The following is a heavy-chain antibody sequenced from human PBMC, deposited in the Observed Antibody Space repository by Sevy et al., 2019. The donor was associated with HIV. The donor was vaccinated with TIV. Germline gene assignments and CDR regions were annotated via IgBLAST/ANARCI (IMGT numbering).Heavy chain of an antibody. CDR1: FIFSGFG. D-gene: IGHD3-10*01. CDR2: MWYDEKSK. V-gene: IGHV3-33*01. CDR3: ASELLTGVHAFDV. Sequence: GGSLRLSCAGFIFSGFGIHWVRQAPGKGLVWVAGMWYDEKSKYYIDSVKGRFTISGDKSKNTLFLQMNSLRVEDTAVYYCASELLTGVHAFDVWGQGTTVTVSS. J-gene: IGHJ3*01.